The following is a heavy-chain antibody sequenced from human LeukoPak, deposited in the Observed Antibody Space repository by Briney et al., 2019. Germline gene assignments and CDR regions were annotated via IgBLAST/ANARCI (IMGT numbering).Heavy chain of an antibody. CDR1: GYXFTAFY. Sequence: ASVKVSCRASGYXFTAFYMHWVRQAPGQGLEWMGWINPNSGATNYAQKFQGRVTMTRDTSISTAYMELNRLRSDDTAVYYCARAHLIAAAGYNWFDPWGQGTLVTVSS. CDR2: INPNSGAT. J-gene: IGHJ5*02. V-gene: IGHV1-2*02. D-gene: IGHD6-13*01. CDR3: ARAHLIAAAGYNWFDP.